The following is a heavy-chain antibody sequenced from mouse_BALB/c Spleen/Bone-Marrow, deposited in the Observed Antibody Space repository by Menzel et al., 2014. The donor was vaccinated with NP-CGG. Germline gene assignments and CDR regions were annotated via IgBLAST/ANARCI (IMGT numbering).Heavy chain of an antibody. Sequence: EVKLVESGGGLVQPGGSLKVSCAASGFTFNNYGMSWVRQTPDKRLELVATINRNGGSSYYPDSVKGRFTISRDNAKNTLYLQMSSLKSEDTAIYYCSRGNYGNYADYFDYWGQGTTLTVSS. CDR2: INRNGGSS. V-gene: IGHV5-6-3*01. J-gene: IGHJ2*01. CDR1: GFTFNNYG. CDR3: SRGNYGNYADYFDY. D-gene: IGHD2-1*01.